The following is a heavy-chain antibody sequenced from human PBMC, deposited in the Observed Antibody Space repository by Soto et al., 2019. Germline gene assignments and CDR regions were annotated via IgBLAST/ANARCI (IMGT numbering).Heavy chain of an antibody. CDR1: GGTFSSGYE. Sequence: QVQLVQSGAEVKKPGSSVMVSCKASGGTFSSGYEISWVRQAPGQGLEWMAGIIPIFATANYAQNFQGRLTITADESTTTAYMELSSLTSDDTAVYYCARGMATVYYFDYWGQGTQVTVSS. D-gene: IGHD4-4*01. V-gene: IGHV1-69*01. CDR3: ARGMATVYYFDY. CDR2: IIPIFATA. J-gene: IGHJ4*02.